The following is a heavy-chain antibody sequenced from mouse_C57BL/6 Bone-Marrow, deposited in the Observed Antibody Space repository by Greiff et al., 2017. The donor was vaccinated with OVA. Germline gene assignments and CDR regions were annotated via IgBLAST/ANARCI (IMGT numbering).Heavy chain of an antibody. CDR3: ARSGLLQFDY. V-gene: IGHV1-69*01. CDR1: GYTFTSYW. CDR2: IDPSDSYT. D-gene: IGHD2-3*01. J-gene: IGHJ2*01. Sequence: VQLQQPGAELVMPGASVKLSCKASGYTFTSYWMHWVKQRPGQGLEWIGEIDPSDSYTNYNQKFKGKSTLTVDKSSSTAYMQLSSLTSEDSAVYYCARSGLLQFDYWGQGTTLTVSS.